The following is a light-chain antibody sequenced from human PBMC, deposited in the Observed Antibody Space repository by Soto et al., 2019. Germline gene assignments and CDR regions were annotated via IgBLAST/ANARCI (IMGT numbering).Light chain of an antibody. CDR2: AAS. V-gene: IGKV1-8*01. J-gene: IGKJ1*01. CDR1: QGISSY. CDR3: QQYYSYPRT. Sequence: AIRMTQSPSSVSASTGDRVTITCRASQGISSYLAWYQQKPGKAPKLLIYAASTLQSGVPSRFSGSGSGTDFTLTISCLQSEDFATYYCQQYYSYPRTFXQGTKVDIK.